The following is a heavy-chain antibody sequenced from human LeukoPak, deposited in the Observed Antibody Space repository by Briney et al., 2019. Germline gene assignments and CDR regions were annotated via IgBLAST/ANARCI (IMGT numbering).Heavy chain of an antibody. CDR1: GGSISSYY. J-gene: IGHJ4*02. CDR3: ARGGWNKFDY. V-gene: IGHV4-59*01. D-gene: IGHD3-22*01. Sequence: SETLSLTCTVSGGSISSYYWSWIRQPPGKGLEWIGFIYYSGTTNYNPSLKSRVTISVDTSKNQFSLKLSSVTAADTAVYYCARGGWNKFDYWGQGTLVTVSS. CDR2: IYYSGTT.